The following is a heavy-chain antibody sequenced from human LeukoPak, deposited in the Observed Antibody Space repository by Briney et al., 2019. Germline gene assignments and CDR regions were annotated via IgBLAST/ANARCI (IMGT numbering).Heavy chain of an antibody. Sequence: ASVKVSCKASGGTFSSYAISWVRQAPGQGLEWMGRIIPILGIANYAQKFQGRVTITADKSTSTAYMELSGLRSEDTAVYYCAGDGYCSSTSCYSSRHYYYGMDVWGQGTTVTVSS. CDR3: AGDGYCSSTSCYSSRHYYYGMDV. CDR1: GGTFSSYA. V-gene: IGHV1-69*04. J-gene: IGHJ6*02. CDR2: IIPILGIA. D-gene: IGHD2-2*01.